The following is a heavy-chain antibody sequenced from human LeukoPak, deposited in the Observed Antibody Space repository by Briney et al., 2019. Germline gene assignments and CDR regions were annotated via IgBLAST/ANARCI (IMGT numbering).Heavy chain of an antibody. CDR3: ARDGFGGFDY. J-gene: IGHJ4*02. D-gene: IGHD3-10*01. Sequence: GGSLRLSCAASGFTFSYYWMPWVRQAPGKGLVWVSRIDSDGSSTSYADSVKGRFTISRDNAKNTLYLQMNTLGAEDTAVYYCARDGFGGFDYWGQGTLVTVSS. CDR1: GFTFSYYW. CDR2: IDSDGSST. V-gene: IGHV3-74*01.